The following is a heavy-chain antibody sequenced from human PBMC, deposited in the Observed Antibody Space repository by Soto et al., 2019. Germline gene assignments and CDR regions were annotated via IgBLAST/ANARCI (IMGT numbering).Heavy chain of an antibody. D-gene: IGHD6-6*01. Sequence: RASVKVSCKASGYTFTSYAMHWVRQAPGQRLEWMGWINAGNGNTKYSQKFQGRVTITRGTSASTAYMELSSLRSEDTAVYYCAMGGRRSSSSYNYYYGMDVWGQGTTVTVSS. CDR1: GYTFTSYA. V-gene: IGHV1-3*01. CDR2: INAGNGNT. J-gene: IGHJ6*02. CDR3: AMGGRRSSSSYNYYYGMDV.